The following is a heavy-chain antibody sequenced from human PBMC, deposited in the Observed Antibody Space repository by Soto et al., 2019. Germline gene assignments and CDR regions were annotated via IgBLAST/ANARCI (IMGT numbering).Heavy chain of an antibody. V-gene: IGHV1-18*01. CDR2: ISDYNGNT. CDR3: ARDNGYESDY. CDR1: GYTFTSYG. D-gene: IGHD5-12*01. Sequence: QVQLVQSGAEVKKPGASVKVSCKASGYTFTSYGISWVRQAPGQGLEWRGWISDYNGNTNYAQKRQGRATMTTDTSTSTAYMELRGLRADDTAVYYCARDNGYESDYWSQGTLVTVSS. J-gene: IGHJ4*02.